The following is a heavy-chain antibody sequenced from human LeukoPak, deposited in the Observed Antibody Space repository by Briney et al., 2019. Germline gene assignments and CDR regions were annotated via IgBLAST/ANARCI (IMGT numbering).Heavy chain of an antibody. CDR1: GGSTSPFY. CDR2: IYYSGST. J-gene: IGHJ4*02. CDR3: ARHGYCSGGSCYWDY. D-gene: IGHD2-15*01. V-gene: IGHV4-59*08. Sequence: SETLSLTCTVSGGSTSPFYWSWIRQPPGKGLEWIAYIYYSGSTRYNPSLKSRVAISVDTSNNQVSLKLSSVTAADTAVYYCARHGYCSGGSCYWDYWGQGTLVTVSS.